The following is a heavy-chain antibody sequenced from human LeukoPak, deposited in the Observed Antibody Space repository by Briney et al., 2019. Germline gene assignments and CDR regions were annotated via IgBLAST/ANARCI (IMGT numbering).Heavy chain of an antibody. CDR2: RKQDGSEK. J-gene: IGHJ4*02. CDR1: GFTFSRLR. CDR3: ARDGTYTGYDPDFDI. Sequence: GGSLRLSCAASGFTFSRLRMSQVRQAPGKGLAWVANRKQDGSEKYYVDSVKGRFTISRDHAKNSLYLQMNSLRAEDTAVFYCARDGTYTGYDPDFDIWGQGTLVTVSS. D-gene: IGHD5-12*01. V-gene: IGHV3-7*04.